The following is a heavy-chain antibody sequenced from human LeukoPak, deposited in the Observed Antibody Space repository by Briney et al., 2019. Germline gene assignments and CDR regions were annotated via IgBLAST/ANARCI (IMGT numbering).Heavy chain of an antibody. D-gene: IGHD6-19*01. CDR3: ANGVGVAVGEFDY. CDR1: GFTFSSSG. V-gene: IGHV3-30*18. CDR2: ITYDGSKK. Sequence: GGSLRLSCAASGFTFSSSGMHWVRQAPGKGLEWMAGITYDGSKKYYADSVKGRFTISRDNSKHTMYLQMNSLRAEDTAVYYCANGVGVAVGEFDYWGQGTLVTVSS. J-gene: IGHJ4*02.